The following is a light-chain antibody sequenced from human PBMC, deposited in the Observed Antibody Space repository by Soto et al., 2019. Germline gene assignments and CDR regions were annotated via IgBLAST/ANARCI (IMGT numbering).Light chain of an antibody. Sequence: ERLLAQSPGTLSLSPGETGTLSCRASQSMSSDYVAWYQQKPGQAPRLLIFGASSRATGIPDRFSGSGSGTDFSLTINRLEPEDFAVYYCQQYGDSPKYTFGQGTNLEIK. CDR2: GAS. J-gene: IGKJ2*01. V-gene: IGKV3-20*01. CDR1: QSMSSDY. CDR3: QQYGDSPKYT.